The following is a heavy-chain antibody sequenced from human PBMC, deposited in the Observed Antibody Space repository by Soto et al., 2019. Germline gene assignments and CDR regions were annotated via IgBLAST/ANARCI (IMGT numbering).Heavy chain of an antibody. V-gene: IGHV4-59*01. CDR3: ARAESNYQTRDH. Sequence: SETLSLTGTVSGDSMSSYYWSWFLQHPGKGLEWMGSIYYRGSTASNASSRSRVTMSVDTYKNQSSLRLSSVSAADAAVYYCARAESNYQTRDHWSLGSQVTVS. CDR1: GDSMSSYY. D-gene: IGHD4-4*01. J-gene: IGHJ4*02. CDR2: IYYRGST.